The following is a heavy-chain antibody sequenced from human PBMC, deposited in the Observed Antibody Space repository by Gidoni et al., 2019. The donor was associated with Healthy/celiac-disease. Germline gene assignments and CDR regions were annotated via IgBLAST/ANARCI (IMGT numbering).Heavy chain of an antibody. D-gene: IGHD1-26*01. J-gene: IGHJ3*02. CDR2: ISYDGSNK. CDR1: GFTFSSYG. V-gene: IGHV3-30*18. Sequence: QVQLVESGGGVVQPGRSLRLSCAASGFTFSSYGMHWVRQAPGKGLEWVAVISYDGSNKYYADSVKGRFTISRDNSKNTLYLQMNSLRAEDTAVYYCAKVLEARNPIGAAFDIWGQGTMVTVSS. CDR3: AKVLEARNPIGAAFDI.